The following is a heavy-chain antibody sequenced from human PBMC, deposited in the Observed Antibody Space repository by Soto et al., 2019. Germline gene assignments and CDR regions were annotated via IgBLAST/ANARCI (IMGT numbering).Heavy chain of an antibody. V-gene: IGHV3-30*18. CDR1: GFTFSSYG. D-gene: IGHD2-15*01. CDR3: AKDRRKVVVAAPFDY. CDR2: ISYDGSNK. Sequence: QVQLVESGGGVVQPGRSLRLSCAASGFTFSSYGMHWVRQAPGKGLEGLAVISYDGSNKYYADSVKGRFTISRDNSKNTLYLQMNSLRAEDTAVYYCAKDRRKVVVAAPFDYWGQGTLVTVSS. J-gene: IGHJ4*02.